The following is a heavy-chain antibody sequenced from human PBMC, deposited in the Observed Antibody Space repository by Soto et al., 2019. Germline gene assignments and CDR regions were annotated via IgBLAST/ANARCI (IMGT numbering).Heavy chain of an antibody. CDR2: IYPGDSDA. V-gene: IGHV5-51*01. CDR3: ARQGGEYNTMSDY. CDR1: GYTVSKYW. Sequence: PGESLKISCKGSGYTVSKYWSGWGRQTPGKGLEWMGMIYPGDSDARYSPSFEGQVTFSADKSINTAYLQWSSLKASDTAMYYCARQGGEYNTMSDYWGQGTLVTVSS. J-gene: IGHJ4*02. D-gene: IGHD3-10*01.